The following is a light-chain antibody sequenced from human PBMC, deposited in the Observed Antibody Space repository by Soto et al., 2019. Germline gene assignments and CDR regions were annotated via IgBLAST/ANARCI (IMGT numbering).Light chain of an antibody. CDR3: MQGTHWPIT. J-gene: IGKJ5*01. V-gene: IGKV2-30*01. Sequence: VKMAQSPLSLPVTLGQPASISCSSSQSLVYSDGDTYLSWFQQRPGRSPRRLIYKVSNRDSGVPARFSGSGSGTDFALKISRVEAEDVGVYYCMQGTHWPITFGQGTRLEIK. CDR1: QSLVYSDGDTY. CDR2: KVS.